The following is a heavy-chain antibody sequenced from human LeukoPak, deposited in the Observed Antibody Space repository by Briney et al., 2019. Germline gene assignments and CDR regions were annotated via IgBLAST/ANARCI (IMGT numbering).Heavy chain of an antibody. CDR3: ARQGGIAARRRDFDY. V-gene: IGHV3-48*03. CDR2: ISSSGSTI. D-gene: IGHD6-6*01. J-gene: IGHJ4*02. CDR1: GFTFSSYE. Sequence: PGGSLRLSCAASGFTFSSYEMNWVRQAPGKGLEWVSYISSSGSTIYYADSVNGRFTISRDNAKNSLYLQMNSLRAEDTAVYYCARQGGIAARRRDFDYWGQGTLVTVSS.